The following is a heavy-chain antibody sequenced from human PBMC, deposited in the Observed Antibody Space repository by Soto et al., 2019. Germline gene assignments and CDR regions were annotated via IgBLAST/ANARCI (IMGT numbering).Heavy chain of an antibody. V-gene: IGHV6-1*01. J-gene: IGHJ4*02. CDR3: ARVLTGDLARYDY. CDR2: TYYRSKWYN. D-gene: IGHD7-27*01. CDR1: GDSVSSNSVS. Sequence: PSQTLSLTCAISGDSVSSNSVSWNWIRQSPSRGLEWLGRTYYRSKWYNVYAISVKSRITINPDTSKNQFSLQLNSVTPEDTAVYYCARVLTGDLARYDYWGQGTLVTVSS.